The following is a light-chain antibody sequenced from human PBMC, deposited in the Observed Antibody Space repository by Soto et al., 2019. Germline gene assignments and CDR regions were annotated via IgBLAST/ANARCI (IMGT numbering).Light chain of an antibody. CDR3: QHLNTYPPWT. Sequence: DIQLTQSRSFLSASIGDRVTVTCRASQGISSYLAWYQQKPGKAPKLLIYAASTLQSGVPSRFSGSGSGTEFTLTISSLQPEDFATYYCQHLNTYPPWTFGQGTKVEI. CDR2: AAS. CDR1: QGISSY. J-gene: IGKJ1*01. V-gene: IGKV1-9*01.